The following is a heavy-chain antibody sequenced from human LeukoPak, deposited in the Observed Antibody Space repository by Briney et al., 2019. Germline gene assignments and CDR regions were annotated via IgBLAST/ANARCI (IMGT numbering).Heavy chain of an antibody. CDR3: ARDEGSSGLFDY. D-gene: IGHD6-19*01. CDR2: INPSGGST. V-gene: IGHV1-46*01. J-gene: IGHJ4*02. Sequence: ASVKVSCKASGYTFSSYYIYWVRQAPGQGLEWMGIINPSGGSTTYAQKFQGRVTMTRDTPTSTVYMETSSLRSEDTAVYYCARDEGSSGLFDYWGQGTLVTVSS. CDR1: GYTFSSYY.